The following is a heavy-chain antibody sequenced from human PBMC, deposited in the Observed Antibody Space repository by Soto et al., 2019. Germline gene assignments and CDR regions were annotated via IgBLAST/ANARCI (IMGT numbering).Heavy chain of an antibody. V-gene: IGHV4-30-2*01. CDR2: ISDSGST. J-gene: IGHJ4*02. Sequence: SETLSLTCVVSGGSISSGGFSWSWIRQPPGKGLEWIGHISDSGSTYYNPSIRSRVTISVDRSKNQFSLKMSSVTAADTAVYFCAIVGYLFYDTIGYYRAVFDSWGQGIMVTVSS. CDR3: AIVGYLFYDTIGYYRAVFDS. CDR1: GGSISSGGFS. D-gene: IGHD3-22*01.